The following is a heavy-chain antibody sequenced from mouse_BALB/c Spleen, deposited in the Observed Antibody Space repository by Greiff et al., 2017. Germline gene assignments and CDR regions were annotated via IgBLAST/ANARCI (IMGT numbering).Heavy chain of an antibody. V-gene: IGHV5-6-3*01. Sequence: EVKLVESGGGLVKPGGSLKLSCAASGFTFSDYYMYWVRQTPDKRLELVATINSNGGSTYYPDSVKGRFTISRDNAKNTLYLQMSSLKSEDTAMYYCARGGGNYVAWFAYWGQGTLVTVSA. J-gene: IGHJ3*01. D-gene: IGHD2-1*01. CDR1: GFTFSDYY. CDR2: INSNGGST. CDR3: ARGGGNYVAWFAY.